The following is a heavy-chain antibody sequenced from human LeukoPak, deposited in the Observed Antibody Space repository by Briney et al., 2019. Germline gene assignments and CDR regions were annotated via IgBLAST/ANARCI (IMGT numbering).Heavy chain of an antibody. CDR1: GFTFSGSA. Sequence: GGSLRLSCAASGFTFSGSAMHWVRQASGKGLEWVGRIRSKANSYATAYAASVKGRFTISRDDSKNTAYLQMNSLKTEDTAVYHCTRRDVDFDYWGQGTLVTVSS. V-gene: IGHV3-73*01. CDR3: TRRDVDFDY. D-gene: IGHD2-21*01. J-gene: IGHJ4*02. CDR2: IRSKANSYAT.